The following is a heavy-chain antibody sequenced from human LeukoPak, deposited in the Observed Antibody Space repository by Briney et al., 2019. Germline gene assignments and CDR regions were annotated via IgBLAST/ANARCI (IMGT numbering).Heavy chain of an antibody. CDR2: ISSSSSYI. CDR1: GFTFSSYS. Sequence: KPGGSLRLSCAASGFTFSSYSMNWVRQAPGKGLEWVSSISSSSSYIYYADSVKGRFTISRDNAKNSLYLQMNSLRAEDTAVYYCARVTSGITGGTYYYYMDVWGKGTTVTVSS. CDR3: ARVTSGITGGTYYYYMDV. V-gene: IGHV3-21*01. D-gene: IGHD6-13*01. J-gene: IGHJ6*03.